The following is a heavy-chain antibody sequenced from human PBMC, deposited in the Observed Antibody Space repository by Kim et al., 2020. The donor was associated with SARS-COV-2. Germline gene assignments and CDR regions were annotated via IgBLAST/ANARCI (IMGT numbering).Heavy chain of an antibody. CDR3: VRGWSDG. V-gene: IGHV3-74*01. CDR2: RDGGYI. D-gene: IGHD2-15*01. J-gene: IGHJ4*02. Sequence: RDGGYITYADCVQCRCTASRDNAKNTLYLHMHSLRAEDTAVYYCVRGWSDGWGQGTLVTVSS.